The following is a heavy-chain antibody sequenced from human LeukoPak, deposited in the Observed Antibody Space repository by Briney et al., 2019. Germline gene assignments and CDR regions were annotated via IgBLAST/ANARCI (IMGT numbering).Heavy chain of an antibody. CDR1: GGSISSYY. Sequence: SETLPLTCTVSGGSISSYYWSWIRQPPGKGLEWIGYIYYSGSTNYNPSLKSRVTISVDTSKNQFSLKLSSVTAADTAVYYCAAEQQLVRGLDYWGQGTLVTVSS. J-gene: IGHJ4*02. D-gene: IGHD6-13*01. CDR3: AAEQQLVRGLDY. V-gene: IGHV4-59*08. CDR2: IYYSGST.